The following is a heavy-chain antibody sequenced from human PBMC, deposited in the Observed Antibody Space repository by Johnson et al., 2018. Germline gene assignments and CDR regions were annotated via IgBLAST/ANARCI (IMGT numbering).Heavy chain of an antibody. V-gene: IGHV4-34*01. CDR1: GGSFSGYY. CDR3: ARGWQAVDRYYYYGMDV. CDR2: INHSGST. J-gene: IGHJ6*02. Sequence: QVQLQQWGAGLLKPSETLSLTCAVYGGSFSGYYWSWIRQPPGKGLEWIGEINHSGSTNYNPSLKSRVTISVDTSKNPFSLKLSSVTAADTAVYYCARGWQAVDRYYYYGMDVWGQGTTVTVSS. D-gene: IGHD6-19*01.